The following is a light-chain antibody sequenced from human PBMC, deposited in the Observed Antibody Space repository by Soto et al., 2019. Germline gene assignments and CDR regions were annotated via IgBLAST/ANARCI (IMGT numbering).Light chain of an antibody. J-gene: IGLJ2*01. V-gene: IGLV2-8*01. CDR2: DVS. CDR1: SSDVGAYNW. CDR3: SLYAGGDDVI. Sequence: QSVLTQPPSASGSPGQSVAISCTGTSSDVGAYNWVSWYLQHPGKAPQLLIYDVSTRPSGVSNRFSGSKSVNTASLTISGLQAEDEADYYCSLYAGGDDVIFGGGIKLTVL.